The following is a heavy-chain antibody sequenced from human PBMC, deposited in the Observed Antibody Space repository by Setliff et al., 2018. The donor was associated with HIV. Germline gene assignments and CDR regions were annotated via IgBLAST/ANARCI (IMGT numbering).Heavy chain of an antibody. D-gene: IGHD6-6*01. V-gene: IGHV3-23*01. CDR2: FSGGGGGT. Sequence: HPGGSLRLSCAASGFTFSNYAMNWVRQAPGKGLEWVSFFSGGGGGTYYADSVKGRFTISRDNSTNTLYLQMNSLRAEDTAVYYCARDPRTASRPLFDYWGQGTLVTVSS. CDR1: GFTFSNYA. J-gene: IGHJ4*02. CDR3: ARDPRTASRPLFDY.